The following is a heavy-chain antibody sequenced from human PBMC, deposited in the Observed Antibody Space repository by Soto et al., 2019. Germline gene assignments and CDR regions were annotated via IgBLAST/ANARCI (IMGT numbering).Heavy chain of an antibody. J-gene: IGHJ4*02. D-gene: IGHD3-10*01. CDR3: AKDPMFYGSGSYDFDY. CDR2: ISGSGGST. Sequence: PGGSLRLSCAASGFTSSSYAMSWVRQATGQGLEWVSAISGSGGSTYYADSVKGRFTISRDNSKNTLYLQMNSLRAEDTAVYYCAKDPMFYGSGSYDFDYWGQGTLVTVSS. V-gene: IGHV3-23*01. CDR1: GFTSSSYA.